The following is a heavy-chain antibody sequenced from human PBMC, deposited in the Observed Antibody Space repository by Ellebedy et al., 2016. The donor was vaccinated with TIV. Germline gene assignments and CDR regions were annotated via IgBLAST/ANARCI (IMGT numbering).Heavy chain of an antibody. CDR2: ISAYNGNT. D-gene: IGHD4-17*01. Sequence: ASVKVSXXASGYTFTSYGISWVRQAPGQGLEWMGWISAYNGNTNYAQKLQGRVTMTTDTSTSTAYMELRSLRSDDTAVYYCARDPHPYGDYEYFQHWGQGTLVTVSS. CDR1: GYTFTSYG. CDR3: ARDPHPYGDYEYFQH. V-gene: IGHV1-18*04. J-gene: IGHJ1*01.